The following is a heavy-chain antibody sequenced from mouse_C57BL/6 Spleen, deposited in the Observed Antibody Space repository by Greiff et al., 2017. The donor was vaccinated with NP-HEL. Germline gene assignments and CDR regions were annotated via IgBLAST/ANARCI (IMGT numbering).Heavy chain of an antibody. D-gene: IGHD1-1*01. Sequence: EVKLVESGGDLVKPGGSLKLSCAASGFTFSSYGMSWVRQTPDKRLEWVATISSGGSYTYYPDSVKGRFTISRDNAKNTLYLQMSSLKSEDTAMYYCASYGSSYGDYWGQGTSVTVSS. CDR2: ISSGGSYT. J-gene: IGHJ4*01. CDR1: GFTFSSYG. V-gene: IGHV5-6*01. CDR3: ASYGSSYGDY.